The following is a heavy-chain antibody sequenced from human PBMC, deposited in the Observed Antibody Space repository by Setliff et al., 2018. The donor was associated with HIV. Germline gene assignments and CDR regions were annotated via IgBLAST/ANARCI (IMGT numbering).Heavy chain of an antibody. Sequence: SETLSLTCTVSGGSISSHFWMWIRQPPGKGLEWIGYVHHSGTTNSKPSLRSRVTISVDTSKNQFALKLRSVTAADTAVYYCARGAGGGRGQDDYFDYW. V-gene: IGHV4-59*11. CDR1: GGSISSHF. D-gene: IGHD2-15*01. CDR3: ARGAGGGRGQDDYFDY. J-gene: IGHJ4*01. CDR2: VHHSGTT.